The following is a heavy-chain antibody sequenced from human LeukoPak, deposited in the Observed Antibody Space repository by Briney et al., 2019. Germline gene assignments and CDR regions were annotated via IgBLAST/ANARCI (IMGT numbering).Heavy chain of an antibody. V-gene: IGHV3-30-3*01. D-gene: IGHD4-23*01. CDR2: ISYDGSYK. CDR3: ARSTVASQFFYYYGMDV. J-gene: IGHJ6*02. CDR1: GFTFSSYA. Sequence: GRSLRLSCAASGFTFSSYAMHWVRQAPGKGLEWVAVISYDGSYKYYADSVKGRFTISRDNSKNTLYLQMNSLRAEDTAVYYCARSTVASQFFYYYGMDVWGQGTTVTDSS.